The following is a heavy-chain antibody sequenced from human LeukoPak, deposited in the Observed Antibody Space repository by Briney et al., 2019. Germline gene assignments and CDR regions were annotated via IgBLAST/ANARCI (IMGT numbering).Heavy chain of an antibody. D-gene: IGHD3-3*01. CDR1: GGTFSSYA. J-gene: IGHJ6*02. Sequence: RASVKVSCKASGGTFSSYAISWVRQAPGQGLEWMGGIIPIFGTANYAQKFQGRVTITADESTSTAYMELSSLRSEDTAVYYCARAFTYDFWSKYYYYGMDVWGQGTTVTVS. V-gene: IGHV1-69*13. CDR2: IIPIFGTA. CDR3: ARAFTYDFWSKYYYYGMDV.